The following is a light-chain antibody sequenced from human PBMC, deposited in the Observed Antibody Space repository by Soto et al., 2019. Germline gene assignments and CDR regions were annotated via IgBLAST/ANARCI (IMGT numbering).Light chain of an antibody. V-gene: IGKV3-11*01. J-gene: IGKJ5*01. CDR2: DAS. CDR3: QQRSNRPIT. CDR1: QSVSSC. Sequence: IVLTKSHVTLSLSPGERDTLSCRASQSVSSCLAWYQQKPGQTPRLLIYDASNLATGIPARFSGGGSGTDFTLTISSLEPEDFAVYYCQQRSNRPITFGQGTRLEIK.